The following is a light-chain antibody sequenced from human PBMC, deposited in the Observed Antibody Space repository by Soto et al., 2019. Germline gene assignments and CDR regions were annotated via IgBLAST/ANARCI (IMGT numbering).Light chain of an antibody. Sequence: TVLTQSPATLSLSPGERATLSCKASQSIGNSLGWFQQKPGQAPRLLIDDAFNRATGIPARFTGSGSGSDFTLTSSSLEPEDFGVYYCRQRYNWPRTFGGGTKVEIK. CDR3: RQRYNWPRT. CDR1: QSIGNS. J-gene: IGKJ4*01. CDR2: DAF. V-gene: IGKV3-11*01.